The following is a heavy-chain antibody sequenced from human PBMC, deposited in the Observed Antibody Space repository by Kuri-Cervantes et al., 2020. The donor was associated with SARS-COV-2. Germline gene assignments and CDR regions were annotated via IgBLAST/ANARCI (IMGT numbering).Heavy chain of an antibody. CDR1: GGSTSNDY. CDR3: ARVNIELVLPTPQVYFYMDV. J-gene: IGHJ6*03. D-gene: IGHD2/OR15-2a*01. Sequence: SETLSLTCTVSGGSTSNDYWSWIRQPAGKGLEWIGLFYTSGAANYNPTLRTRVTMSIDTSKNQFSLRLSSVTAADTAVYYCARVNIELVLPTPQVYFYMDVWGKGTTVTVSS. CDR2: FYTSGAA. V-gene: IGHV4-4*07.